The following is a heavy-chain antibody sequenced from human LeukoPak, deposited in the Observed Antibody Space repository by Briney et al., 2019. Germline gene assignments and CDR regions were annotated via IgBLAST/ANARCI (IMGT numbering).Heavy chain of an antibody. CDR1: GGSISSYY. J-gene: IGHJ4*02. V-gene: IGHV4-30-4*08. CDR3: ARDLASYFDY. Sequence: SETLSLTCTVSGGSISSYYGSWIRQPPGKGLEWIGYIYYSGSTYYNPSLKSRVTILVDTSKNQFSLKLSSVTAADTAVYYCARDLASYFDYWGQGTLVTVSS. D-gene: IGHD3-16*01. CDR2: IYYSGST.